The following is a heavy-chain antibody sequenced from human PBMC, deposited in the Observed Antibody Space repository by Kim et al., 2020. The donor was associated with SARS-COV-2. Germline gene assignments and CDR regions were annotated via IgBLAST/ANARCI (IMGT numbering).Heavy chain of an antibody. CDR3: ARVGYYGSGSYFSPLGYYYYGMDV. J-gene: IGHJ6*02. CDR2: INHSGST. D-gene: IGHD3-10*01. Sequence: SETLSLTCAVYGGSFSGYYWSWIRQPPGKGLEWIGEINHSGSTNYNPSLKSRVTISVDTSKNQFSLKLSSVTAADTAVYYCARVGYYGSGSYFSPLGYYYYGMDVWGQGTTVTVSS. V-gene: IGHV4-34*01. CDR1: GGSFSGYY.